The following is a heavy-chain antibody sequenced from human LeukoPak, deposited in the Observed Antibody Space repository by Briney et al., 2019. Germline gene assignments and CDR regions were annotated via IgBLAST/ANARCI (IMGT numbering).Heavy chain of an antibody. V-gene: IGHV3-53*01. Sequence: GSLRLSCAASGFTVSSNYMSWVRQAPGKGLEWVSVIYSGGSTYYADSVKGRFTISRDNSKNTLYLQMNSLRAEDTAVYYCARDHMVRGVMDYWGQGTLVTVSS. CDR2: IYSGGST. CDR3: ARDHMVRGVMDY. J-gene: IGHJ4*02. D-gene: IGHD3-10*01. CDR1: GFTVSSNY.